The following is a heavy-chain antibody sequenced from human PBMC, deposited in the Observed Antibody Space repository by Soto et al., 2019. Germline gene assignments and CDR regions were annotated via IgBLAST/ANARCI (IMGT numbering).Heavy chain of an antibody. V-gene: IGHV3-11*06. J-gene: IGHJ4*02. CDR2: ISGTGTYT. Sequence: PGGSLRLSCAASGFTFSDYYMSWIRQAPGKGLKWISYISGTGTYTNYVDSVKGRFTIARDNAKNSLYLQLNSLRVEDTAVYYCARGKDDSSVTFDYWGQGTLVTVSS. CDR3: ARGKDDSSVTFDY. D-gene: IGHD3-22*01. CDR1: GFTFSDYY.